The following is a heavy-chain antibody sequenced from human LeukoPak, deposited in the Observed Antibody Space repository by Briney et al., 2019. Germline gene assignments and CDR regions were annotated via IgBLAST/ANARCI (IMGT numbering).Heavy chain of an antibody. CDR1: GYTFTGYY. CDR3: ARAMVIYDSSGYFDY. CDR2: INPNSGGT. V-gene: IGHV1-2*02. Sequence: ASVKVSCKASGYTFTGYYMHWVRQAPGQGLEWMGWINPNSGGTNYAQKFQGRVTMTRDTSISTAYMELSRLRSDDTAVYYCARAMVIYDSSGYFDYWGQGTLVTVSS. D-gene: IGHD3-22*01. J-gene: IGHJ4*02.